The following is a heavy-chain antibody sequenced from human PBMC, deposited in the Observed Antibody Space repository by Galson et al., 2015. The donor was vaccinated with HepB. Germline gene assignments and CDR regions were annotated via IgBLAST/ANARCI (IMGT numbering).Heavy chain of an antibody. V-gene: IGHV3-11*01. J-gene: IGHJ4*02. D-gene: IGHD3-10*01. CDR2: ISSSSTTI. CDR3: AREGNYYGSGSYLGY. Sequence: SLRLPCAASGFTFSAYYMSWVRQAPGKGLEWVSYISSSSTTIYYADSVKGRFTISRDNAKSSLFLQMSGLRAEDTAVYYCAREGNYYGSGSYLGYWGQGTLVTVSS. CDR1: GFTFSAYY.